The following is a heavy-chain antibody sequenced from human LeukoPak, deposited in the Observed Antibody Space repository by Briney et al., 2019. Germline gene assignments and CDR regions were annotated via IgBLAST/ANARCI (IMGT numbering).Heavy chain of an antibody. J-gene: IGHJ4*02. CDR2: IIPIFGTA. Sequence: ASVKVSCKASGGTFSSYAISWVRQAPGQGLEWMGGIIPIFGTANYAQKFQGRVTITADESTSTAYMELSSLRSEDTAVYYCARTRWVQLWLRGYFDYWGQGTLVTVSS. CDR3: ARTRWVQLWLRGYFDY. CDR1: GGTFSSYA. D-gene: IGHD5-18*01. V-gene: IGHV1-69*13.